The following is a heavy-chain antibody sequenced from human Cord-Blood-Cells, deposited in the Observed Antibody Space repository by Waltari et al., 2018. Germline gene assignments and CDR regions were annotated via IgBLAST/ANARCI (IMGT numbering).Heavy chain of an antibody. CDR3: ASRPYGSGSYGPSYNWFDP. CDR1: GYTFTVYY. D-gene: IGHD3-10*01. Sequence: QVQLVQSGAEVKKPGASVKASCKASGYTFTVYYMHWVRQAPGQGLEWMGWNNPNSGGTNYAQKCQGRVTMTRDTSISTAYMELSRLRSDDTAVYYCASRPYGSGSYGPSYNWFDPWGQGTLVTVSS. J-gene: IGHJ5*02. CDR2: NNPNSGGT. V-gene: IGHV1-2*02.